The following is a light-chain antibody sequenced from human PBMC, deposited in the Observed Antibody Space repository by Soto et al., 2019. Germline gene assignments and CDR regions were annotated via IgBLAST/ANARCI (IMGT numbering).Light chain of an antibody. CDR2: GAS. CDR3: QQYDDSMT. V-gene: IGKV3D-15*01. Sequence: MTHSPSTLSASLGYRFTITFRASQSISSWLAWYQQKPGQAPRLPIYGASTRATGIPDRFSGSGSGTDFTLTISRLEPEDFAVYHCQQYDDSMTFGQGTKVDI. J-gene: IGKJ1*01. CDR1: QSISSW.